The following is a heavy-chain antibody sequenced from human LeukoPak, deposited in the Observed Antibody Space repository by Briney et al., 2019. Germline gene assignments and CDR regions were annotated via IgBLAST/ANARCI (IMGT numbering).Heavy chain of an antibody. D-gene: IGHD3-9*01. J-gene: IGHJ6*02. V-gene: IGHV5-51*01. CDR3: ARHRTYYDIWPGYYYYYGMDV. CDR1: GYSFTSYW. Sequence: GESLKISCEGSGYSFTSYWIGWVRQMPGKGLEWMGIIYPGDSDTRYSPSFQGQVTISADKSISTAYLQWSSLKASDTAMYYCARHRTYYDIWPGYYYYYGMDVWGQGTTVPVSS. CDR2: IYPGDSDT.